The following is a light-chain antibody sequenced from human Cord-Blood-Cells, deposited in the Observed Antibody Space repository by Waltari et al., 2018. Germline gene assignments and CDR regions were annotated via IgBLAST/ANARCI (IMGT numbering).Light chain of an antibody. CDR3: QQRSNWPPLT. CDR1: QIVSSY. CDR2: DAS. V-gene: IGKV3-11*01. Sequence: EMVLHQSQPTLPWSQGERDTPPCRAIQIVSSYLAWYQQKPGQAPRLLIYDASNRATGIPARFSGSGSGTDFTLTISSLEPEDFAVYYCQQRSNWPPLTFGGGTKVEIK. J-gene: IGKJ4*01.